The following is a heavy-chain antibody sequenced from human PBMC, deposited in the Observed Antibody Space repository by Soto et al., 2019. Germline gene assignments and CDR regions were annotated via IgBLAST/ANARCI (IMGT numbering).Heavy chain of an antibody. J-gene: IGHJ4*02. CDR1: GYSFTSLD. CDR3: ARGVSAGVDY. CDR2: MVPSTGTT. V-gene: IGHV1-8*01. Sequence: ASVKVSCKASGYSFTSLDINWVRQTAGQGLEWMGWMVPSTGTTGYAQKFQGRVTMTRDTSINTAYMGLTTLTSDDTAFYFCARGVSAGVDYWGQGTRGTVS. D-gene: IGHD1-26*01.